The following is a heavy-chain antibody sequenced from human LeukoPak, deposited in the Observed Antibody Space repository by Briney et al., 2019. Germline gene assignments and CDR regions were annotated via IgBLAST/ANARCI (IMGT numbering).Heavy chain of an antibody. Sequence: ASVKVFCKASGYTFTGYYMHWVRQAPGQGLEWMGRINPNSGGTNYAQKFQGRVTMTRDTSISTVYMEVSRLRSDDTAVYYCARDPRIAVAGKYFDYWGQGTLVTVSS. CDR1: GYTFTGYY. CDR3: ARDPRIAVAGKYFDY. V-gene: IGHV1-2*06. J-gene: IGHJ4*02. D-gene: IGHD6-19*01. CDR2: INPNSGGT.